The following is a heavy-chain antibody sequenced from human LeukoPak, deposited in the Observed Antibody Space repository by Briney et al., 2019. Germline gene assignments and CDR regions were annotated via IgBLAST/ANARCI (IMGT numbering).Heavy chain of an antibody. Sequence: GASVKVSCKASGYTFTGYYMHWVRQAPGQGLEWMGWINPKSGGTNYAQKFQGRVTITRDTSISTAYMELSRLRSDDTAVYYCARDWFGENFDYWGQGTLVTVSS. CDR2: INPKSGGT. CDR3: ARDWFGENFDY. CDR1: GYTFTGYY. J-gene: IGHJ4*02. D-gene: IGHD3-10*01. V-gene: IGHV1-2*02.